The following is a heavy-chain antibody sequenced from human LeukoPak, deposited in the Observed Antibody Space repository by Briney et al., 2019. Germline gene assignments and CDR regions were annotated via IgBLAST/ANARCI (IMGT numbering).Heavy chain of an antibody. D-gene: IGHD2-2*01. CDR3: AKEPREYCSSTSCPNWFDS. CDR2: ISASGGTT. CDR1: GFTFSSYA. Sequence: GGSLRLSCAASGFTFSSYAMSWVRQAPGKGLEWVSAISASGGTTYYADYVKGRFTISRDNSENTLFLQMNSLRAEDTAVYYCAKEPREYCSSTSCPNWFDSWGQGTLVTVSS. V-gene: IGHV3-23*01. J-gene: IGHJ5*01.